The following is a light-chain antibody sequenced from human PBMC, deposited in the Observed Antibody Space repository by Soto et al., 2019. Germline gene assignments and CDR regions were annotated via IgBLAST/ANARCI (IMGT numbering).Light chain of an antibody. CDR2: DVS. CDR1: QSVRSN. J-gene: IGKJ3*01. V-gene: IGKV3-11*01. CDR3: QQRSNWPVT. Sequence: EILMTQSPATLSVSPGERATLSCRASQSVRSNLAWYQQKPGQAPRLLICDVSNRATGIPARFGGSGSGTDFTLTISSLEPEDFAVYYCQQRSNWPVTFGPGTKVDIK.